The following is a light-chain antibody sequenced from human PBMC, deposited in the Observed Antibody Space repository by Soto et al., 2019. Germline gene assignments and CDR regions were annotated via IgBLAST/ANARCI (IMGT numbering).Light chain of an antibody. CDR2: AAS. Sequence: DVQMTQSPSSLSASVGDRVAITCRASQGISNYLAWYQQKPGKVPKLLIYAASTLQSGVPSRFSGSGSGTDFTLTISSLQPEDVATYYCQKYTSASRTFGQGTKVDIK. J-gene: IGKJ1*01. CDR1: QGISNY. CDR3: QKYTSASRT. V-gene: IGKV1-27*01.